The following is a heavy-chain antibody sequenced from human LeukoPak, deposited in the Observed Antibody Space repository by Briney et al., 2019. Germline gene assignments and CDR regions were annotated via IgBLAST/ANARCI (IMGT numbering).Heavy chain of an antibody. CDR1: GGSISSGGYY. V-gene: IGHV4-31*03. Sequence: SETLSLTCTVSGGSISSGGYYWSWIRQHPGKGLEWIGYIYYSGSTYYNPSLKSRVTISVDTSKNQFSLKLSSVTAADTAVYYCAREGPWAPSVWGQGTMVTVSS. CDR3: AREGPWAPSV. J-gene: IGHJ3*01. CDR2: IYYSGST.